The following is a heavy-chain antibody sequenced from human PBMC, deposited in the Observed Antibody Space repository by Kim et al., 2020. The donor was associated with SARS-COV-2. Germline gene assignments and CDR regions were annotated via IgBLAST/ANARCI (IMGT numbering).Heavy chain of an antibody. Sequence: GGSLRLSCAASGFTFSSYAMSWVRQAPGKGLEWVSAISGSGGSTYYADSVKGRFTISRDNSKNTLYLQMNSLRAEDTAVYYCANAYCGGDCYPAPFDYWGQGTLVTVSS. CDR2: ISGSGGST. V-gene: IGHV3-23*01. D-gene: IGHD2-21*02. CDR3: ANAYCGGDCYPAPFDY. J-gene: IGHJ4*02. CDR1: GFTFSSYA.